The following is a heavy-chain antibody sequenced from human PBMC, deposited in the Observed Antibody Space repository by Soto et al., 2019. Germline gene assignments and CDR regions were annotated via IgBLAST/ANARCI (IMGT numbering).Heavy chain of an antibody. CDR1: GFPFNKFW. Sequence: HPGGSLRLSCVGSGFPFNKFWMTWVRQAPGKGLERVAMIRHDGSEDSYVDSVKGRFTISRDNTKNSLHLQMNGLRDEDTAVYYCASASPEEFLFLVRDVLGQGPTVTV. CDR3: ASASPEEFLFLVRDV. V-gene: IGHV3-7*03. J-gene: IGHJ6*01. D-gene: IGHD3-10*01. CDR2: IRHDGSED.